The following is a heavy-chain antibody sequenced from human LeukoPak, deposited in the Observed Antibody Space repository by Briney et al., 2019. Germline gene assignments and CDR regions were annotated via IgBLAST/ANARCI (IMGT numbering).Heavy chain of an antibody. CDR3: ARRKNYYDNSVFDY. J-gene: IGHJ4*02. CDR2: IYWDDDR. D-gene: IGHD3-22*01. Sequence: SGPTLVNPTQTLTLTCTFSGFSLNTRGVGVGWIRQPPGRALEWHALIYWDDDRRYSPSLKSRLTITKDSSKNQVVLTMTNMDPVDTATYYCARRKNYYDNSVFDYWGQGTLVTVS. CDR1: GFSLNTRGVG. V-gene: IGHV2-5*02.